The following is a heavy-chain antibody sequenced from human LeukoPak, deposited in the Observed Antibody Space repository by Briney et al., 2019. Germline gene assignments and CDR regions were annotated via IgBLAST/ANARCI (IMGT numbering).Heavy chain of an antibody. D-gene: IGHD2-2*01. CDR2: IKQDGSEK. CDR1: GFTFSSYW. CDR3: ARDGVVVVPAAIGMDV. J-gene: IGHJ6*04. Sequence: GGSLRLSCAASGFTFSSYWTSWVRQAPGKGLEWVANIKQDGSEKYYVDSVKGRFTISRDNAKNSLYLQMNSLRAEDTAVYYCARDGVVVVPAAIGMDVWGKGTTVTVSS. V-gene: IGHV3-7*01.